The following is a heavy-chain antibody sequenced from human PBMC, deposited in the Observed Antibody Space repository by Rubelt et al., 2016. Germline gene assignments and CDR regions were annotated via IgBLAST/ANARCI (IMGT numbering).Heavy chain of an antibody. CDR3: ARVRGGGAGTDY. Sequence: QVQLVQSGAEVKKPGASVKVSCKASGGTFSSYAISWVRQAPGHGLEWMGGIIPIFGTANYAKKFQGRVTITADESTSTAYMELSSLRSEDTAVYYCARVRGGGAGTDYWGQGTLVTVSS. D-gene: IGHD6-19*01. J-gene: IGHJ4*02. V-gene: IGHV1-69*13. CDR2: IIPIFGTA. CDR1: GGTFSSYA.